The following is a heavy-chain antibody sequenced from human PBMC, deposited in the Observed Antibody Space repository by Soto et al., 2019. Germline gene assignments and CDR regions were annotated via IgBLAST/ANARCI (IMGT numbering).Heavy chain of an antibody. Sequence: ASVKVSCKASGYTFTGYYMHWVRQAPGQGLEWMGWINPNSGGTNYAQKFQGWVTMTRDTSISTAYMELSSLRSDDTAVYYCARDDSWIQLCDYWGQGTLVTVSS. V-gene: IGHV1-2*04. D-gene: IGHD5-18*01. CDR1: GYTFTGYY. CDR3: ARDDSWIQLCDY. J-gene: IGHJ4*02. CDR2: INPNSGGT.